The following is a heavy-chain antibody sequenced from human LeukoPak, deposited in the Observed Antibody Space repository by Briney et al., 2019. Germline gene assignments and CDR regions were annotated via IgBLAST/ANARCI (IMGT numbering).Heavy chain of an antibody. CDR2: VYYSGTT. CDR1: GGSISSSNYY. D-gene: IGHD4/OR15-4a*01. Sequence: SETLSLTCTVSGGSISSSNYYWAWTRRPPGKRLEWIGSVYYSGTTYYEPSLNSRVTMSVDTSKTQFSLKLNSVTAPDTAVYYCARIPMTMVPTFDYWGQGTLVTVSS. V-gene: IGHV4-39*01. CDR3: ARIPMTMVPTFDY. J-gene: IGHJ4*02.